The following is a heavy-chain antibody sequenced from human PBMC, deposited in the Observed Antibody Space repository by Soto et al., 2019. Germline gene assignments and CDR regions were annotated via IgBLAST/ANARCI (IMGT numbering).Heavy chain of an antibody. CDR2: ISYDGSNK. J-gene: IGHJ4*02. V-gene: IGHV3-30*18. CDR1: GFTFSSYG. D-gene: IGHD6-19*01. CDR3: AKDTIAVAPTFDY. Sequence: QVQLVESGGGVVQPGRSLRLSCAASGFTFSSYGMHWVRQAPGKGLEWVAVISYDGSNKYYADSVKGRFTISRDNSKNTLYLQMNRLRAEDTAVYYCAKDTIAVAPTFDYWGQGTLVTVSS.